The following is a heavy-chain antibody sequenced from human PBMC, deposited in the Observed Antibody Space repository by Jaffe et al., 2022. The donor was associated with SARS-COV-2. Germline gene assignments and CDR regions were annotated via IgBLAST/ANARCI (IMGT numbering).Heavy chain of an antibody. CDR3: TRHVGSYYYYYGMDV. CDR1: GFTFSGSA. CDR2: IRSKANSYAT. D-gene: IGHD1-26*01. V-gene: IGHV3-73*02. Sequence: EVQLVESGGGLVQPGGSLKLSCAASGFTFSGSAMHWVRQASGKGLEWVGRIRSKANSYATAYAASVKGRFTISRDDSKNTAYLQMNSLKTEDTAVYYCTRHVGSYYYYYGMDVWGQGTTVTVSS. J-gene: IGHJ6*02.